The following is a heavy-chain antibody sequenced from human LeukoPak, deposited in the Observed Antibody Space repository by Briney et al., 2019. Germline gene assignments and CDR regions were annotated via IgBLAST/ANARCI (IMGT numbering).Heavy chain of an antibody. Sequence: SETLSLTCTVSGGSVSSYYWSWIRQSPGKGLEWIGYIHNSGRTNYNPSLKSRVTGFVDTSKNQVSLRLSSVTAADTAVYYCARHGTISSESYFDYWGQGALVTVSS. CDR2: IHNSGRT. J-gene: IGHJ4*02. D-gene: IGHD1-14*01. CDR3: ARHGTISSESYFDY. CDR1: GGSVSSYY. V-gene: IGHV4-59*08.